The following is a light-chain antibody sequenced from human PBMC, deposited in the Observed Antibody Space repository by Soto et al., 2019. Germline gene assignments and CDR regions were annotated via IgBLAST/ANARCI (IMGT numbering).Light chain of an antibody. Sequence: QSALTQPPSASGSPGQSVTISCTGTSSDVGGYNYVSWYQQHPGKAPKLMIYEVSKRPSGVPDRFSGSKSGNTASLTVSGLQAEDEADYYCSEYAGSNFYVFGTGTKVTVL. CDR2: EVS. CDR3: SEYAGSNFYV. J-gene: IGLJ1*01. V-gene: IGLV2-8*01. CDR1: SSDVGGYNY.